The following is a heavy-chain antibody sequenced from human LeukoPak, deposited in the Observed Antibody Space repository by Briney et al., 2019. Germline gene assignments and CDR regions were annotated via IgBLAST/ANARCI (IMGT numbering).Heavy chain of an antibody. CDR3: ARDRIAAAGTLDY. D-gene: IGHD6-13*01. V-gene: IGHV4-31*03. Sequence: SETLSLTCTVSGGSISSSSYYWGWIRQPPGKGLEWIGYIYYSGSTYYNPSLKSRVTISVDTSKNQFSLKLSSVTAADTAVYYCARDRIAAAGTLDYWGQGTLVTVSS. J-gene: IGHJ4*02. CDR2: IYYSGST. CDR1: GGSISSSSYY.